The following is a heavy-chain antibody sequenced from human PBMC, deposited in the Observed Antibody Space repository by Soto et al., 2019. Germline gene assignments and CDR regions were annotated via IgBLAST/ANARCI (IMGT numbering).Heavy chain of an antibody. CDR2: IYYSGST. V-gene: IGHV4-59*01. J-gene: IGHJ3*02. CDR1: GGAISSYY. CDR3: ARDPDYYGHAFEI. D-gene: IGHD3-10*01. Sequence: SETLSLTCTVSGGAISSYYWSWIRQPPGKGLEWIGYIYYSGSTTYIPSLKSRVTISVDTSKNQFSLKLSSVTAADTAVYYCARDPDYYGHAFEIWEQGTMVTVSS.